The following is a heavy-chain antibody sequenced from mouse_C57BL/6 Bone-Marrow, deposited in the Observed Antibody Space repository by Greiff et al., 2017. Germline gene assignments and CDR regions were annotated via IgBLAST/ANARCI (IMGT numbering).Heavy chain of an antibody. Sequence: VQLQQSGAELVRPGASVKLSCTASGFNIKDDYMHWVKQRPEQGLEWIGWIDPENGDTEYASKFQGKATITADTSSNTAYLQLSSLTSEDTAVYYCTTIITTVLAPYYFDYWGQGTTLTVSS. V-gene: IGHV14-4*01. CDR1: GFNIKDDY. CDR3: TTIITTVLAPYYFDY. D-gene: IGHD1-1*01. CDR2: IDPENGDT. J-gene: IGHJ2*01.